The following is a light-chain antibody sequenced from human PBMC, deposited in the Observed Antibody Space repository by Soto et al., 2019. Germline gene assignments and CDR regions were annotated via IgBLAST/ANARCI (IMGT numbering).Light chain of an antibody. CDR3: QSYDSSLSGV. Sequence: QSVLTQPPSVSGAPGQRVTISCTGSSSNIGAIYDVHWYQQLPGTAPKLLIYGNSNRPSGVPDRFSGSKSGTSASLAITGLQAEDEADYYCQSYDSSLSGVFGGGTKLTVL. CDR2: GNS. CDR1: SSNIGAIYD. V-gene: IGLV1-40*01. J-gene: IGLJ2*01.